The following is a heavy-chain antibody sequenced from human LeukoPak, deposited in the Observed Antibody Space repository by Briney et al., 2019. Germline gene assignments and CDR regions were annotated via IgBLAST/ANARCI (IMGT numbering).Heavy chain of an antibody. CDR3: ARLKIIAAQIDY. Sequence: ASVKVSCKASGYTFTGYYMHWVRQAPGQGLEWMGWINPNSGGTNYAQKLQGRVTMTTDTSTSTAYMELRSLRSDDTAVYYCARLKIIAAQIDYWGQGTLVTVSS. D-gene: IGHD6-13*01. V-gene: IGHV1-2*02. J-gene: IGHJ4*02. CDR2: INPNSGGT. CDR1: GYTFTGYY.